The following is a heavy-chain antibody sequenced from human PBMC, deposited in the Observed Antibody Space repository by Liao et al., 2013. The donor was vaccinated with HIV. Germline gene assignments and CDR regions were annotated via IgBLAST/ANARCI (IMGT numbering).Heavy chain of an antibody. Sequence: QVQLQQWGAGLLKPSETLSLTCAVYGGSFSGYYWSWIRQPPGKGLEWIGEINHSGSTNYNPSLKSRVTISVDTSKNQFSLKLSSVTAADTAVYYCARGKWFFGGPYYDYWGQGTLVTVSS. CDR3: ARGKWFFGGPYYDY. V-gene: IGHV4-34*01. CDR2: INHSGST. D-gene: IGHD3-3*01. CDR1: GGSFSGYY. J-gene: IGHJ4*02.